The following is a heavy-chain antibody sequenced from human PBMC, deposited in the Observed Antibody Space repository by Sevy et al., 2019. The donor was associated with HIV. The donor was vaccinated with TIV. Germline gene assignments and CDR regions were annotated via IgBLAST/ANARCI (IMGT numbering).Heavy chain of an antibody. Sequence: GGSLRLSCSASGFIFSNYAMHWVRQAPGKGLEYVSGLSSHNAGSTYYADSVNGRFTISRDNSKNTLYLQMTSLRTEDTAVYYCVKDRIETIVWSKGDWFDPWGQGTLVTVSS. CDR3: VKDRIETIVWSKGDWFDP. CDR2: LSSHNAGST. V-gene: IGHV3-64D*06. J-gene: IGHJ5*02. D-gene: IGHD3-22*01. CDR1: GFIFSNYA.